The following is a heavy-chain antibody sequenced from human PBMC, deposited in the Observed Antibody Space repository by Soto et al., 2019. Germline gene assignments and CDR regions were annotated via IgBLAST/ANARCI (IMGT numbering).Heavy chain of an antibody. J-gene: IGHJ5*02. D-gene: IGHD3-10*01. CDR2: IYYSGST. CDR3: AREGYGSGSFLGHWFDP. CDR1: GGSISSGDYY. V-gene: IGHV4-30-4*01. Sequence: SETLSLTCTVSGGSISSGDYYWSWIRQPPGKGLEWIGYIYYSGSTYYNPSLKSRVTISVDTSKNQFSLKLSSVTAADTAVYYCAREGYGSGSFLGHWFDPWGQGTLVTVS.